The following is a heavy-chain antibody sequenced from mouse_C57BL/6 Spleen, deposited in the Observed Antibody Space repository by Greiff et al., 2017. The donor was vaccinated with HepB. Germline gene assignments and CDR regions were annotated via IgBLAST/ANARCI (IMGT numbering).Heavy chain of an antibody. CDR1: GYTFTSYW. Sequence: VQLQQPGAELVRPGSSVKLSCKASGYTFTSYWMDWVKQRPGQGLEWIGNIYPSDSETHYNQKFKDKATLTVDKSSSTAYMQLSSLTSEDSAVYYCARGGWDGGYFDVWGTGTTVTVSS. CDR3: ARGGWDGGYFDV. J-gene: IGHJ1*03. CDR2: IYPSDSET. V-gene: IGHV1-61*01. D-gene: IGHD4-1*01.